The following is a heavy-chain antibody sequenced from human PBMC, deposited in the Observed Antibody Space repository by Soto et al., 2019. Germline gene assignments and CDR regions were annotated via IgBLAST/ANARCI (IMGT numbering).Heavy chain of an antibody. CDR3: ARPFGTVINYNRPPNFDY. V-gene: IGHV2-5*01. CDR1: GFSLSTVAMG. J-gene: IGHJ4*02. CDR2: IYWNGDE. Sequence: QITLTESGPALVKPTQTLTLTCTYSGFSLSTVAMGVGWIRQPPVKALEWLALIYWNGDESDSPTLRNRLTISRNTTKKQGDIAMTNRDPVDGGTYDCARPFGTVINYNRPPNFDYWGQGTPDTVAS. D-gene: IGHD1-1*01.